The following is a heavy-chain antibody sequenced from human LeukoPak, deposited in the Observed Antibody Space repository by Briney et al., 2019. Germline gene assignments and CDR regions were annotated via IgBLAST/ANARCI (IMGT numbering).Heavy chain of an antibody. Sequence: ASVKVSCKVSGYTLTELSMHWVRQAPGKGLEWMGGSDPEDGETIYAQKFQGRVTMTTDTSTSTAYMELRSLRSDDTAVYYCARDTPPYSSSWYFYYGMDVWGQGTTVTVSS. V-gene: IGHV1-24*01. CDR1: GYTLTELS. D-gene: IGHD6-13*01. J-gene: IGHJ6*02. CDR3: ARDTPPYSSSWYFYYGMDV. CDR2: SDPEDGET.